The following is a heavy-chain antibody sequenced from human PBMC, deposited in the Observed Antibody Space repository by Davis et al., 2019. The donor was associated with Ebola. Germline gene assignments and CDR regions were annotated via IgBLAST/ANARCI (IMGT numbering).Heavy chain of an antibody. D-gene: IGHD3-10*01. CDR1: GFTFSSYG. Sequence: PGGSLRLSCGASGFTFSSYGMHWVRQAPGKGLEWVTFIWHDGSSQNYADSVKGRFTVSRDNAKNSVFLQMNNLRDGDTAVYYCARRTYKNFDLWGPGTLVTVSS. J-gene: IGHJ2*01. CDR3: ARRTYKNFDL. V-gene: IGHV3-33*01. CDR2: IWHDGSSQ.